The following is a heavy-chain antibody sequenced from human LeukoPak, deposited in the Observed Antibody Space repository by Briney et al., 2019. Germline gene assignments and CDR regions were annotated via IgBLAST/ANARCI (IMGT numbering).Heavy chain of an antibody. J-gene: IGHJ4*02. CDR3: ARRVPGYSSGWTNFDY. D-gene: IGHD6-19*01. CDR2: IYSDGST. V-gene: IGHV3-53*01. Sequence: GGSLRLSCAASGFTVTSNYMSWVRQAPGKGLEWVSVIYSDGSTYYADSVKGRFTISRDNSKNTLYLQMNSLRAEDTAVYYCARRVPGYSSGWTNFDYWGQGTLVTVSS. CDR1: GFTVTSNY.